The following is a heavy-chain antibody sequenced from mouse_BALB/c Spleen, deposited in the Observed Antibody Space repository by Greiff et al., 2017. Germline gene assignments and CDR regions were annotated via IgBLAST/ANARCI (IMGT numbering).Heavy chain of an antibody. CDR3: AILYYGYDDWYFDV. J-gene: IGHJ1*01. V-gene: IGHV5-6-5*01. Sequence: DVHLVESGGGLVKPGGSLKLSCAASGFTFSSYAMSWVRQTPEKRLEWVASISSGGSTYYPDSVKGRFTISRDNARNILYLQMSSLRSEDTAMYYCAILYYGYDDWYFDVWGAGTTVTVSS. CDR2: ISSGGST. D-gene: IGHD2-2*01. CDR1: GFTFSSYA.